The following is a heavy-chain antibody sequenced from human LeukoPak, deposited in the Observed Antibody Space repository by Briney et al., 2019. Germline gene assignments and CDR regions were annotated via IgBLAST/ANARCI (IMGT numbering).Heavy chain of an antibody. D-gene: IGHD6-13*01. Sequence: GGSLRLSCAASGFTFSTSSMNWVRQTPGKGLEWVSYISSTSNTIDYADSVKGRFTISRDNAKNSMYLQINSLRDEDTAVYYCARFSSWSAPGDYWGQGTLVTVSS. J-gene: IGHJ4*02. CDR1: GFTFSTSS. CDR2: ISSTSNTI. V-gene: IGHV3-48*02. CDR3: ARFSSWSAPGDY.